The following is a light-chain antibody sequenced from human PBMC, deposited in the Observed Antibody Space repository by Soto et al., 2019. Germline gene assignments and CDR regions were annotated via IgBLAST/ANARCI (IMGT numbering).Light chain of an antibody. Sequence: VMSLSPATMCVSPGEGATLSCMAGQGIGDTLACYQHIPGQTPRLLIYDTSTRATGVPARFSGSRSGAEFTLTINSLQSEDFAVYYCQRYSNWPLTFGGGTKVDIK. CDR2: DTS. CDR3: QRYSNWPLT. J-gene: IGKJ4*01. CDR1: QGIGDT. V-gene: IGKV3-15*01.